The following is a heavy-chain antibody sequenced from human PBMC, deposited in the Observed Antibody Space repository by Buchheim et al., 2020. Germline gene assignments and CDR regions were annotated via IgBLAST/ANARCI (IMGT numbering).Heavy chain of an antibody. CDR1: GFTFSSYG. Sequence: EVQLVESGGGLVQPGGSLRLSCAASGFTFSSYGMNWVRQAPGKGLEWVSYISSSGSTIYYADSVKGRFTISRDNAKNSLYLQMNSLRVEDTAVYYCARSPAIFGVVSFIDDWGQGTL. D-gene: IGHD3-3*01. V-gene: IGHV3-48*03. J-gene: IGHJ4*02. CDR3: ARSPAIFGVVSFIDD. CDR2: ISSSGSTI.